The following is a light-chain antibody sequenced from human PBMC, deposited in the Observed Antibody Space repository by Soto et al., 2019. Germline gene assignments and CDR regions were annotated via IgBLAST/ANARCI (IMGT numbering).Light chain of an antibody. J-gene: IGLJ1*01. Sequence: QLVLTQPPSVSGAPGQRVTISCTGSSSNIGAGYDVHWYQQLPGTAPKLLIYGNSNRPSGVPDRFSGSKSGTSASLAITGLRSEDEADYYCAVWDDTLTGYVFGTGTKLTVL. CDR2: GNS. CDR3: AVWDDTLTGYV. V-gene: IGLV1-40*01. CDR1: SSNIGAGYD.